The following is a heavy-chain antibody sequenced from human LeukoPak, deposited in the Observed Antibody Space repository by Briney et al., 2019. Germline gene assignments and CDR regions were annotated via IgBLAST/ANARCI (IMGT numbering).Heavy chain of an antibody. V-gene: IGHV3-23*01. Sequence: GSLRLSCAASGFTFSSYAMSWVRQAPGKGLEWVSAISGSGGSTYYADSVKGRFTISRDNSKNTLYLQMNSLRAEDTAVYYCAKDQPVGYCSSTSCYIDYWGQGTLVTVSS. CDR3: AKDQPVGYCSSTSCYIDY. J-gene: IGHJ4*02. CDR2: ISGSGGST. CDR1: GFTFSSYA. D-gene: IGHD2-2*02.